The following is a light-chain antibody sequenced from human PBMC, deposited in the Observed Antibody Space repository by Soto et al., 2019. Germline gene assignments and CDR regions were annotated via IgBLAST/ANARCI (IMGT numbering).Light chain of an antibody. J-gene: IGKJ1*01. CDR3: PQHNNWPSGT. Sequence: EVVMRQAPVTLSVCSGEPVKLSCRASQSLRSNLAWYQQKPGQTPRLLIYSASIRAAATPARFSGSGAGTDFTLTISSLDPEDFSVYYSPQHNNWPSGTFGQGTKVDIK. V-gene: IGKV3-15*01. CDR1: QSLRSN. CDR2: SAS.